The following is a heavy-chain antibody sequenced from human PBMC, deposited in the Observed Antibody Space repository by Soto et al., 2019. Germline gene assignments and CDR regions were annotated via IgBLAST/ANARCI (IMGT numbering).Heavy chain of an antibody. D-gene: IGHD4-17*01. CDR3: ASVDMTTVSNDAFDI. CDR1: GYSFTSYW. V-gene: IGHV5-51*01. J-gene: IGHJ3*02. CDR2: IYPGDSDT. Sequence: GESLKISCKGSGYSFTSYWIGWVRQMPGKGLEWMGIIYPGDSDTRYSPSFQGQVTISADKSISTAYLQWSSLKASDTAMYYCASVDMTTVSNDAFDIWGQGTMVTVSS.